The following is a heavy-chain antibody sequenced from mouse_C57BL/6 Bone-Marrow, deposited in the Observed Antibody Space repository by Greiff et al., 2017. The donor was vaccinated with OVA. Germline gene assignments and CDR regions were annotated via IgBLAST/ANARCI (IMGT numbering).Heavy chain of an antibody. CDR3: ARGGGGNYSSFYFDY. D-gene: IGHD2-1*01. J-gene: IGHJ2*01. V-gene: IGHV1-78*01. Sequence: VKLMESDAELVKPGASVKISCKVSGYTFTDHTIHWMKQRPEQGLEWIGYIYPRDGSTKYNEKFKGKATLTADKSSSTAYMQLNSLTSEDSAVYFCARGGGGNYSSFYFDYWGQGTTLTVSS. CDR2: IYPRDGST. CDR1: GYTFTDHT.